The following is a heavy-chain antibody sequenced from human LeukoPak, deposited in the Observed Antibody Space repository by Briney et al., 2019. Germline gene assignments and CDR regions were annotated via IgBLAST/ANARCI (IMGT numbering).Heavy chain of an antibody. CDR3: ARDERGYSGYGYYYYGMDV. V-gene: IGHV4-59*01. Sequence: SETLSLTCTVSGGSISSYYWSWIRQPPGKGLEWIGYIYYSGSTNYNPSLKSRVTISVDTSKNQFSLKLNSVTAADTAVYYCARDERGYSGYGYYYYGMDVWGQGTTVTVSS. D-gene: IGHD5-12*01. CDR2: IYYSGST. J-gene: IGHJ6*02. CDR1: GGSISSYY.